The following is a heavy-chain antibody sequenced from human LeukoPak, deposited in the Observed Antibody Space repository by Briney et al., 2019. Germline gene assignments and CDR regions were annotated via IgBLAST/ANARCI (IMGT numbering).Heavy chain of an antibody. J-gene: IGHJ3*02. Sequence: SDTLSLTCAVSGGAISSANWWSWVRQPPGKGLEWIGEIWHSGSTNYNPSLRSRVTISVDKSRSQFSLKLSFVTPADTAVYYCARRDASGVANAVDIWGQGTMVTVSS. V-gene: IGHV4-4*02. CDR1: GGAISSANW. D-gene: IGHD3-10*01. CDR2: IWHSGST. CDR3: ARRDASGVANAVDI.